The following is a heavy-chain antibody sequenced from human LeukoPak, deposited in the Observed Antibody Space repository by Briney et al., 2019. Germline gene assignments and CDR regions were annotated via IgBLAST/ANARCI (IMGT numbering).Heavy chain of an antibody. J-gene: IGHJ4*02. D-gene: IGHD1-7*01. V-gene: IGHV4-39*01. CDR3: ARLPELLNDPFDY. Sequence: SETLSLTCTVSGGSINSNNYYWGWIRQPPGKGLEWIASVYYSGNTWYNPSLKSRVTISVDTSKNQFSLKLTSVTAADTAVYYCARLPELLNDPFDYWGQGTLVTVSS. CDR2: VYYSGNT. CDR1: GGSINSNNYY.